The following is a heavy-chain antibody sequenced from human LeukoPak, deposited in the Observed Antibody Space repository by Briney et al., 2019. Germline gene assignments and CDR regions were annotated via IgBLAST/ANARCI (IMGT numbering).Heavy chain of an antibody. Sequence: GGSLRLSCAASGFSLGPYAMHWVRQPRGKGLEWVFHINADGGRTYYADAVKGRFTISKDNSKVSLYLEMTGLRAEDSAIYYCSTWAFYHGLYFWGGGTMVAVSS. CDR3: STWAFYHGLYF. CDR1: GFSLGPYA. CDR2: INADGGRT. J-gene: IGHJ6*01. V-gene: IGHV3-43*02. D-gene: IGHD2/OR15-2a*01.